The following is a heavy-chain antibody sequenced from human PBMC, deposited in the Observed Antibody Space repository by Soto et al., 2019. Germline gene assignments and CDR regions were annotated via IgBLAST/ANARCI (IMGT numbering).Heavy chain of an antibody. J-gene: IGHJ5*02. CDR1: GGSFSGYY. CDR3: ARGNVRYFDWLLLPYNWFDP. Sequence: SETLSLTCAVYGGSFSGYYWSWIRQPPGKVQEWIGESNHSGRTNYNPSLKSRVTISVDTSKHQLSLKRSSVTAADTAVYYCARGNVRYFDWLLLPYNWFDPWGQGTLVTVSS. CDR2: SNHSGRT. V-gene: IGHV4-34*01. D-gene: IGHD3-9*01.